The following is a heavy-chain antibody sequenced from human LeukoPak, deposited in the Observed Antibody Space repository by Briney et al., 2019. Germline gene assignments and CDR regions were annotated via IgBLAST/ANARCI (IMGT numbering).Heavy chain of an antibody. V-gene: IGHV1-2*04. D-gene: IGHD6-13*01. CDR2: INPNSGGT. Sequence: ASVKVSCKASGGTFSSYAISWVRQAPGQGLEWMGWINPNSGGTNYAQKFQGWVTMTRDTSISTAYMELSRLRSDDTAVYYCARAGEPYSSSNNWFDPWGQGTLVTVSS. J-gene: IGHJ5*02. CDR3: ARAGEPYSSSNNWFDP. CDR1: GGTFSSYA.